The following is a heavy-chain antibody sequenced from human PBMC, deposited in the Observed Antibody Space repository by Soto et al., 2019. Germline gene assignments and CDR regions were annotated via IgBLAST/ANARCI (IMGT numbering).Heavy chain of an antibody. CDR1: GFTFSSYA. J-gene: IGHJ3*02. D-gene: IGHD3-16*02. Sequence: GGSLRLSCAASGFTFSSYAMSWVRQAPGKGLEWVSAISGSGGSTYYADSVKGRFTISRDNSKNTLYLQMNSLRAEDTAVYYCAKDRGHDYIWGSYRVAFDIWGQGTMVTVSS. CDR2: ISGSGGST. CDR3: AKDRGHDYIWGSYRVAFDI. V-gene: IGHV3-23*01.